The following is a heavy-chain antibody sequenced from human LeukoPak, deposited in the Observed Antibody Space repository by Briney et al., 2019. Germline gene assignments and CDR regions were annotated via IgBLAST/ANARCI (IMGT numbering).Heavy chain of an antibody. J-gene: IGHJ4*02. D-gene: IGHD6-13*01. V-gene: IGHV4-39*07. Sequence: SETLSLTCTVSGGSISSSSYYWGWIRQPPGKGLEWIGSIYYSGSTYYNPSLKSRVTISVDTSKNQFSLKLSSVTAADTAVYYCARVGLAAAGTGVGYWGQGTLVTVSS. CDR1: GGSISSSSYY. CDR3: ARVGLAAAGTGVGY. CDR2: IYYSGST.